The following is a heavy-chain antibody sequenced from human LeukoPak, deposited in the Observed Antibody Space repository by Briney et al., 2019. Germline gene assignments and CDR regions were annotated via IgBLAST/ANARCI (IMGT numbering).Heavy chain of an antibody. D-gene: IGHD3-22*01. V-gene: IGHV3-11*01. CDR2: ISSSGRTV. CDR3: ARDITMTVDDY. J-gene: IGHJ4*02. Sequence: GGSLRLSCAASGFTFSDYYMSWIRQAPGKGLEWVSYISSSGRTVYYADSVKGRFTISRDNAKNSLYLQMNSLRAEDTAVYFCARDITMTVDDYWGQGTLVTVSS. CDR1: GFTFSDYY.